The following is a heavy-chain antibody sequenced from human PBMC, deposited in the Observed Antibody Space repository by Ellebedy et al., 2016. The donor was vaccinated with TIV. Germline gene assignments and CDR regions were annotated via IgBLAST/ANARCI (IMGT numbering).Heavy chain of an antibody. V-gene: IGHV3-23*01. CDR2: ISYNGADT. Sequence: GESLKISXAASGFTFSDYYMSWIRQAPGKGLEWVSSISYNGADTWYADSVRGRFTISRDNSKNTLYLQMNRLRVEDTAVYYCAKGGGAVTPFDPWGQGTLVTVSS. J-gene: IGHJ5*02. CDR1: GFTFSDYY. CDR3: AKGGGAVTPFDP. D-gene: IGHD3-16*01.